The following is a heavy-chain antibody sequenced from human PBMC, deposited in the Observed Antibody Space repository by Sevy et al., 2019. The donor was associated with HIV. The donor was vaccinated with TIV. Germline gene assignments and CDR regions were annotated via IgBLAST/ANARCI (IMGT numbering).Heavy chain of an antibody. D-gene: IGHD5-12*01. CDR1: GYTFTGQY. Sequence: ASVKVSCKASGYTFTGQYIHWVRQAPGQGLEWMGWINRKSSGSNYAQEFQGRVTMTRDTSISTAYMELSGLTSDVTAVYYCARDLRLRGYSSGSFDDWGQGTLVTVSS. CDR3: ARDLRLRGYSSGSFDD. V-gene: IGHV1-2*02. CDR2: INRKSSGS. J-gene: IGHJ4*02.